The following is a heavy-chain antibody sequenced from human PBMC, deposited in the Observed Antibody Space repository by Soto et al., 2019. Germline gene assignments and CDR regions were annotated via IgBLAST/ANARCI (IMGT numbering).Heavy chain of an antibody. CDR3: ARLDYGGNSGDWFDP. D-gene: IGHD4-17*01. V-gene: IGHV4-61*08. Sequence: PSETLSLTCAVSGGSISSGGYFWSWIRQPPGKGLEWIGYIYYTGNTNYNPSLKSRVTISGDTSKNQFSLKLSSVTAADTAVYYCARLDYGGNSGDWFDPWGQGTLVTVSS. CDR2: IYYTGNT. CDR1: GGSISSGGYF. J-gene: IGHJ5*02.